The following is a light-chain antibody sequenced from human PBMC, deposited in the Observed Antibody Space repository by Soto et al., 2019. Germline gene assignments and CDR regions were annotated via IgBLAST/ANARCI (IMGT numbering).Light chain of an antibody. V-gene: IGKV1-8*01. CDR2: AAS. CDR3: QQYYSYST. J-gene: IGKJ5*01. CDR1: QGISSY. Sequence: AIRMTQSPSSFSASTGDRVTITCRASQGISSYLAWYQQKPGKAPKLLIYAASTLQSGVPSRFSGSGSGTDFTLTISCLQSEDFATYYCQQYYSYSTFGQGTRLEI.